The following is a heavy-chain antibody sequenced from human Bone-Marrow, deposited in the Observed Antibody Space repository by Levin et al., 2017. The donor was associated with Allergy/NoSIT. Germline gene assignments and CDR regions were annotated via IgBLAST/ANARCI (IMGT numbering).Heavy chain of an antibody. V-gene: IGHV3-11*01. Sequence: GGSLRLSFAASGFTFSDYYMTWIRQTPGKGLEWVSYISSSATNIYYADSVKGRFTISRDNAKNSLFLQMNSLRAEDTAVYYCTRGAYWFDAWGQGTLVTVSS. CDR3: TRGAYWFDA. CDR2: ISSSATNI. J-gene: IGHJ5*02. CDR1: GFTFSDYY.